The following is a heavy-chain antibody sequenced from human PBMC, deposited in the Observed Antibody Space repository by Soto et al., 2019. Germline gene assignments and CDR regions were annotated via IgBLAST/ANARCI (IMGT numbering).Heavy chain of an antibody. D-gene: IGHD3-10*01. CDR1: GYTFTSYY. V-gene: IGHV1-46*01. J-gene: IGHJ4*02. CDR3: ARERRGDGYNRSFDY. CDR2: INPSGGST. Sequence: QVQLVQSGAEVKKPGASVKVSCKASGYTFTSYYMHWVRQAPGQGLEWMGIINPSGGSTSYAQKFQGRVTMTRDTSTSTVYMELSSLRSEDTAVYYCARERRGDGYNRSFDYWGQGTLVTVSS.